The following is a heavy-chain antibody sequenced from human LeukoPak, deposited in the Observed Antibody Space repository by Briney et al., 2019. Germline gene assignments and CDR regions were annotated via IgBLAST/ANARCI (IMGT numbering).Heavy chain of an antibody. CDR2: ISWDGGCT. CDR3: AKGRRAPLVGTVTKSWIDY. V-gene: IGHV3-43D*03. J-gene: IGHJ4*02. Sequence: GGSLRLSCAASGFTFDDYAMHWVRQAPGKGLEWVSLISWDGGCTYYADSVKGRFTISRDKSKNSLYLQMNSLRAEDTAVYYCAKGRRAPLVGTVTKSWIDYWGQGTLVTVSS. CDR1: GFTFDDYA. D-gene: IGHD1-7*01.